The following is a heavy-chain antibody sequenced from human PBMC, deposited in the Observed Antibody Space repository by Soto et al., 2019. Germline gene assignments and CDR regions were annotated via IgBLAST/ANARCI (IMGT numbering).Heavy chain of an antibody. CDR1: GGSISSYY. V-gene: IGHV4-59*01. CDR3: ARAREVNDFWSGYYTPSSGWFDP. CDR2: IYSSGSN. J-gene: IGHJ5*02. Sequence: QVQLQESGPGLVKPSETLSLTCTVSGGSISSYYWSWIRQPPGKGLEWIGYIYSSGSNNFNPSLKSRVTISGDTSKNQFSLKLSSVTAADTAVYYCARAREVNDFWSGYYTPSSGWFDPWGQGTLVTVSS. D-gene: IGHD3-3*01.